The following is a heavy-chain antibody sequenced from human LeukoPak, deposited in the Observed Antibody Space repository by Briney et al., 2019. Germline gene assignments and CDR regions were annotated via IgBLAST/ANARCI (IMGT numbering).Heavy chain of an antibody. CDR2: ICWDGVST. D-gene: IGHD3-22*01. V-gene: IGHV3-43D*03. J-gene: IGHJ4*02. CDR3: SKDMNPGVGDYDSRDLDD. Sequence: GWSLRLSCAASGFTFDDYAMHWVGQAPGKGLEWVSLICWDGVSTYYADSVMGRFTISRVSSKISVYLHIDSLRGEDPAFYYCSKDMNPGVGDYDSRDLDDLGQGTLVTDSS. CDR1: GFTFDDYA.